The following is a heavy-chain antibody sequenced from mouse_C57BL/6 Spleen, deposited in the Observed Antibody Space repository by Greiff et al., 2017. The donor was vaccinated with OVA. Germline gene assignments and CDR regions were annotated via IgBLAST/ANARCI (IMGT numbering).Heavy chain of an antibody. CDR2: ISNGGGST. CDR1: GFTFSDYY. J-gene: IGHJ4*01. D-gene: IGHD3-1*01. CDR3: ARHRGYYAMDD. V-gene: IGHV5-12*01. Sequence: EVKLVESGGGLVQPGGSLKLSCAASGFTFSDYYMYWVRQTPEKRLEWVAYISNGGGSTYYPDTVKGRFTISRDNAKNTLYLQMSRLKSEDTAMYYCARHRGYYAMDDWGQGTSVTVSS.